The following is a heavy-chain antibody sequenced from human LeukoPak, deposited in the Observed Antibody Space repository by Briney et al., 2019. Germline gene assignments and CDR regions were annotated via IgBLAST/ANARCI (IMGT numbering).Heavy chain of an antibody. J-gene: IGHJ6*03. V-gene: IGHV3-30*01. CDR1: GFTFSSYA. Sequence: PGGSLRLSCAASGFTFSSYAMHWVRQAPGKGLEWVAVISYDGSNKYYADSVKGRFTISRDNSKNTLYPQMNSLRAEDTAVYYCARDVSKNYYYYYMDVWGKGTTVTVSS. D-gene: IGHD5/OR15-5a*01. CDR2: ISYDGSNK. CDR3: ARDVSKNYYYYYMDV.